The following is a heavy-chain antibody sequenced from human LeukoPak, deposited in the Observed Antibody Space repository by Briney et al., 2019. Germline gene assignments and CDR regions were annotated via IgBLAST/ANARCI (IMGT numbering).Heavy chain of an antibody. D-gene: IGHD3-10*01. CDR2: FSGSGGST. CDR3: AKARSAVRGVIGYFDY. Sequence: TGGSLRLSCAASGFTFSSYAMSWVRQAPGKGLEWVSAFSGSGGSTYYADSVKGRFTISRDNSKNTLYLQMNSLRAEDTAVYYCAKARSAVRGVIGYFDYWGQGTLVTVSS. V-gene: IGHV3-23*01. J-gene: IGHJ4*02. CDR1: GFTFSSYA.